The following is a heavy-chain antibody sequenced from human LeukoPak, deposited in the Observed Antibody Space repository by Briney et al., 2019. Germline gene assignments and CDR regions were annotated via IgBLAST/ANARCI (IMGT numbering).Heavy chain of an antibody. CDR3: AREGATIKTNWFDP. V-gene: IGHV3-7*01. Sequence: GGSLRLSCAASGFTFSSYWMSWVRQAPGKGLEWVANIKQDGSEKYYVDSVKGRFTISRDNAKNSLYLQMNSLRAEDTAVYYCAREGATIKTNWFDPWGQGTLVTVSS. J-gene: IGHJ5*02. CDR2: IKQDGSEK. D-gene: IGHD5-12*01. CDR1: GFTFSSYW.